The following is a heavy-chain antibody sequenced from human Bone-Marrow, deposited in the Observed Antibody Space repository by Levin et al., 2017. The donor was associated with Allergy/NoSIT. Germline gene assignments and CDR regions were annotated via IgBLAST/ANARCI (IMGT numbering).Heavy chain of an antibody. CDR2: VSRSGGNT. D-gene: IGHD6-13*01. Sequence: GGSLRLSCSASGFTFSNYAMTWVRQAPGKGLEWVSIVSRSGGNTYYADSVKGRFTISRDNSKNTLYLQMSSLRAEDTAVYYCAKVRLSSRYYDYYYGMDVWGQGTTVTVS. CDR3: AKVRLSSRYYDYYYGMDV. CDR1: GFTFSNYA. J-gene: IGHJ6*02. V-gene: IGHV3-23*01.